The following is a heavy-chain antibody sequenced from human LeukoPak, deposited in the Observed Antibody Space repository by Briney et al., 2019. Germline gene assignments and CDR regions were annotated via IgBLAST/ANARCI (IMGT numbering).Heavy chain of an antibody. CDR1: GGSISSYY. CDR3: ARSAGGDGYNFDY. CDR2: IYYSGST. Sequence: PSETLSLTXTVSGGSISSYYWSWLRQPPGKGLEWVGYIYYSGSTNYNPSLKSRVTISVDTSKNQFSLKLSSVTAADTAVYYCARSAGGDGYNFDYWGQGTLVTVSS. D-gene: IGHD5-24*01. J-gene: IGHJ4*02. V-gene: IGHV4-59*01.